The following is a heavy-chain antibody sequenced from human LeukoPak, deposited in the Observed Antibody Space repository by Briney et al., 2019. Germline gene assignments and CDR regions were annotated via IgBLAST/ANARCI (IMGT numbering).Heavy chain of an antibody. V-gene: IGHV1-24*01. CDR3: ATVHTYYDILTGEVNGDY. D-gene: IGHD3-9*01. CDR2: XXPEDGET. J-gene: IGHJ4*02. Sequence: QAPGKGLEWMXGXXPEDGETIYAQKSQGRVTMTEDTSTDTAYMELSSLRSEDTAVYYCATVHTYYDILTGEVNGDYWGQGTLVTVSS.